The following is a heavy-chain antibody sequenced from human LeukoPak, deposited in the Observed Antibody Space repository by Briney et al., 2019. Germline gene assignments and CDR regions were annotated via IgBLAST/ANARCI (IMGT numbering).Heavy chain of an antibody. Sequence: SQTLSLTCSVSGGSISSGGYYWSWIRQNPRKGLEWIWYIYYSGSTYYNPSLKSRVTISVDTSKNQFSLKLSSVTAADTAVYYWARTGTPSDNLFDPWGQGTLVTVSS. J-gene: IGHJ5*02. CDR2: IYYSGST. CDR3: ARTGTPSDNLFDP. CDR1: GGSISSGGYY. D-gene: IGHD1-1*01. V-gene: IGHV4-31*03.